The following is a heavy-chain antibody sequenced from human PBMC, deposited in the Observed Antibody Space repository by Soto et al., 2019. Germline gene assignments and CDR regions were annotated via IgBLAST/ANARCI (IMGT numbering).Heavy chain of an antibody. Sequence: ASVKVSCKASGYSFTSYGISWVRQAPGQGLEWLGGISTNSGKTNYAQQLQGRVTMTTDTSTSTAYMELGSLRSDDTAVYYCARPTNYYGSGLFVYWGQGTLVTVSS. J-gene: IGHJ4*02. CDR1: GYSFTSYG. D-gene: IGHD3-10*01. CDR2: ISTNSGKT. CDR3: ARPTNYYGSGLFVY. V-gene: IGHV1-18*01.